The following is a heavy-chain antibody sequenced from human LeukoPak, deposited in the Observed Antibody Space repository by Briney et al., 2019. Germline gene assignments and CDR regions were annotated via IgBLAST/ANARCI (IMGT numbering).Heavy chain of an antibody. CDR2: INPNSGGT. J-gene: IGHJ3*02. CDR1: GYTFTGYY. V-gene: IGHV1-2*02. D-gene: IGHD3-16*02. Sequence: ASVKVSCKASGYTFTGYYMHWVRQAPGQGLEWMGWINPNSGGTNYAQKFQGRVTMTRDTSISTAYMELSRLRSDDTAVYYCARGNPDRDYVWGSYRYEAFDIWGQGTMVTVSS. CDR3: ARGNPDRDYVWGSYRYEAFDI.